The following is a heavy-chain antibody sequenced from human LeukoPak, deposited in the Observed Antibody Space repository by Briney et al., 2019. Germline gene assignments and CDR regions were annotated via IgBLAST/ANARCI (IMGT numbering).Heavy chain of an antibody. CDR2: INPSGGST. CDR1: GYTFTSYY. V-gene: IGHV1-46*01. J-gene: IGHJ4*02. CDR3: AIDIVVVPAAMYYFDY. Sequence: ASVKVSCKASGYTFTSYYMHWVRQAPGQGLEWMGIINPSGGSTSYAQKFQGRVTMTRDTSASTVYMELSSLRSEDTAVYYCAIDIVVVPAAMYYFDYWGQGTLATVSS. D-gene: IGHD2-2*01.